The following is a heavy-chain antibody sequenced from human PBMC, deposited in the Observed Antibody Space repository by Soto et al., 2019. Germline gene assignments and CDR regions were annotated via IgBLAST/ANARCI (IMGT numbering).Heavy chain of an antibody. CDR3: ARTTTVAGTPEFDY. Sequence: QVQLLESGGGVVQPGRSLRVSCAASGFTFSSFNMHWVRQAPGKGLEWVALISYDGSNKYVDSVKGRFTISRDNSKNTPYLQMNSMRAEDTAVYYCARTTTVAGTPEFDYWGQGTLVTVSS. CDR2: ISYDGSNK. D-gene: IGHD6-19*01. V-gene: IGHV3-30-3*01. J-gene: IGHJ4*02. CDR1: GFTFSSFN.